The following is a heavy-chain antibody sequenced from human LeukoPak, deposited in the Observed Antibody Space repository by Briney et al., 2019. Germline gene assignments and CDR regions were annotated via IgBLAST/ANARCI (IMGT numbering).Heavy chain of an antibody. J-gene: IGHJ4*02. V-gene: IGHV1-18*01. D-gene: IGHD6-13*01. Sequence: GASVKVSCKASGYSFTNYGITWVRQAPGQGLEWMGWISPYNGNTNYAQKLQGRATMTRDTSTSTAYMELRSLRSDDTAVYYCATYSAAGRTYYFDYWGQGALVTVSS. CDR1: GYSFTNYG. CDR2: ISPYNGNT. CDR3: ATYSAAGRTYYFDY.